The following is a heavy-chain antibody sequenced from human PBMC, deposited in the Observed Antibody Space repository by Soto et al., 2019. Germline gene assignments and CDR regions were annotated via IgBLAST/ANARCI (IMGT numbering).Heavy chain of an antibody. J-gene: IGHJ4*02. CDR2: ITSSGTTV. D-gene: IGHD3-22*01. CDR3: ARGLYYYDSSGYWGY. CDR1: GFTFSSYS. Sequence: PGGSLRLSCAASGFTFSSYSLNWVRQAPGKGLEWVSYITSSGTTVYYADSVRGRFTISRDNAKNSLYLQMNSLRDDDTAVYYCARGLYYYDSSGYWGYWGQGTLVTVSS. V-gene: IGHV3-48*02.